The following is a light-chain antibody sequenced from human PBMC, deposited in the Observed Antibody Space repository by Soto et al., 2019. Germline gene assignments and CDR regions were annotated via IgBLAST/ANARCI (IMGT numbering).Light chain of an antibody. V-gene: IGKV3-11*01. Sequence: EIVLTQSPATLSLSPGERATLSCRASQSVRTSLAWFQQKPGQAPRPLIYDASNRATGIPVRFSGSGSGTDFTLTISSLEPEEFAVYYCQQRSNWPPFTFGPGTKVEIK. CDR3: QQRSNWPPFT. CDR1: QSVRTS. CDR2: DAS. J-gene: IGKJ3*01.